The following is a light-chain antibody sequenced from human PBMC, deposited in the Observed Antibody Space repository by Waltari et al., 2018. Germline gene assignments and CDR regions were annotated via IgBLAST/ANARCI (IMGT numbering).Light chain of an antibody. CDR3: QTWGV. V-gene: IGLV4-69*01. J-gene: IGLJ2*01. CDR2: VNSDGSH. CDR1: SGHSTYA. Sequence: QPVLTQSPSASASLGASVKLTCSLSSGHSTYAIAWHQQQPAQGPRFLMRVNSDGSHTKGDGIPDRFSGSSSGAERYLSISSLQSEDEADYYCQTWGVFGGGTKLTVL.